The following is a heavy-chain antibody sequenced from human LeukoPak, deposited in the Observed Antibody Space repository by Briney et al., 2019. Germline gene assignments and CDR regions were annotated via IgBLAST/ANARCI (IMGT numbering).Heavy chain of an antibody. D-gene: IGHD5-18*01. Sequence: KPSETLSLTCTVSGGSISSGGYYWSWIRQPPGKGLEWIGYIYHSGSTYYNPSLKSRVTISVDRSKNQFSLKLSSVTAADTAVYYCARDRYSYGPFDYWGQGTLVTVSS. CDR1: GGSISSGGYY. V-gene: IGHV4-30-2*01. J-gene: IGHJ4*02. CDR2: IYHSGST. CDR3: ARDRYSYGPFDY.